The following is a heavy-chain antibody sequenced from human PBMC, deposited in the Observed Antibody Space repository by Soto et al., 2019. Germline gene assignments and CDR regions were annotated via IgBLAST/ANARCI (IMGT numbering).Heavy chain of an antibody. D-gene: IGHD2-15*01. V-gene: IGHV4-30-2*01. CDR1: GGSISSGGYS. CDR2: IYHSGST. Sequence: QLQLQESGSGLVKPSQTLSLTCAVSGGSISSGGYSWSWIRQPPGKGLEWIGYIYHSGSTYYNPCLKSRVTISVDRSKNQFSRKLNSVTAADRAVYYCARVDCSGGSCYGDYWGQGTLVTVSS. CDR3: ARVDCSGGSCYGDY. J-gene: IGHJ4*02.